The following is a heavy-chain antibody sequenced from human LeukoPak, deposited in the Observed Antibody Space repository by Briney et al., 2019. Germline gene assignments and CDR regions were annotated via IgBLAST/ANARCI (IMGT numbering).Heavy chain of an antibody. CDR1: GGSISSTNYY. J-gene: IGHJ5*02. CDR3: ARVDVGYCSSTSCYRGFDP. D-gene: IGHD2-2*02. CDR2: IYYSGST. Sequence: SETLSLTCTVSGGSISSTNYYWGWIRQPPGKGLEWVGYIYYSGSTYYDPSLKSRVTISVDTSKNQFSLKLSSVTAADTAVYYCARVDVGYCSSTSCYRGFDPWGQGTLVTVSS. V-gene: IGHV4-30-4*08.